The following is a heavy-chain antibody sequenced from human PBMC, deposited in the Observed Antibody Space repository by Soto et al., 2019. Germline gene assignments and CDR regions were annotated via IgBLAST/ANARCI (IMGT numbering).Heavy chain of an antibody. CDR2: LKSDGSGT. V-gene: IGHV3-74*01. J-gene: IGHJ4*02. D-gene: IGHD3-10*01. CDR1: GFTFSSYW. CDR3: ARDQITYYYGSGSLY. Sequence: PGGSLRLSCAASGFTFSSYWMHWVRQAPGKGLVWVSRLKSDGSGTTYADSVKGRFTISRDNAKNSLYLQMNSLRAEDTAVYYCARDQITYYYGSGSLYWGQGTLVTVSS.